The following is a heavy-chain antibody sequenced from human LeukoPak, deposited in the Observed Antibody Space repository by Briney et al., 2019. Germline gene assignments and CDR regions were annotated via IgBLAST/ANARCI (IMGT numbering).Heavy chain of an antibody. Sequence: GGSLRLSCLASGFTFSNYAMSWVRQAPGKGLEWVSYIRSSASIIYYADSVKGRFTISRDNAKNSLHLQMNSLRTEDTAVYYCARVFDGFDMWGQGTMVTVSS. J-gene: IGHJ3*02. CDR1: GFTFSNYA. V-gene: IGHV3-48*03. CDR2: IRSSASII. CDR3: ARVFDGFDM. D-gene: IGHD1-14*01.